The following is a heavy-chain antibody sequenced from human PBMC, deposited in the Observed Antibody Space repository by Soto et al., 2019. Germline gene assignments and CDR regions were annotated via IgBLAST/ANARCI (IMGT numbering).Heavy chain of an antibody. CDR1: GGSISSGGYY. Sequence: PSETLSLTCTVSGGSISSGGYYWSWIRQHPGKGLEWIGYIYYSGSTYYNPSLKSRVTISVDTSKNQFSLKLSSVTAADTAVYYCARALDKIRYSSSWWPREFDYWGQGTLVTVSS. CDR2: IYYSGST. V-gene: IGHV4-31*03. D-gene: IGHD6-13*01. J-gene: IGHJ4*02. CDR3: ARALDKIRYSSSWWPREFDY.